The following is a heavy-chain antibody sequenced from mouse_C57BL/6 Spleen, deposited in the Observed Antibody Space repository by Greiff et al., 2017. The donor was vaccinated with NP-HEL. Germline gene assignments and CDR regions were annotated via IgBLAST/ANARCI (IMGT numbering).Heavy chain of an antibody. CDR3: ASYSNYDYYAMDY. D-gene: IGHD2-5*01. J-gene: IGHJ4*01. CDR2: ISSGGSYT. Sequence: EVHLVESGGDLVKPGGSLKLSCAASGFTFSSYGMSWVRQTPDKRLEWVATISSGGSYTYYPDSVKGRFTISRDTAKNTLYLQMSSLKSEDTAMYYCASYSNYDYYAMDYWGQGTSVTVSS. CDR1: GFTFSSYG. V-gene: IGHV5-6*01.